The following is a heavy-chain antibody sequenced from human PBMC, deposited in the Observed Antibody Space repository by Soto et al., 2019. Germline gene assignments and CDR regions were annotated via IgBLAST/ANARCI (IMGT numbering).Heavy chain of an antibody. D-gene: IGHD3-22*01. CDR3: ARGTNYYDSSGYRYPFDY. V-gene: IGHV1-69*13. CDR2: IIPIFGTA. Sequence: SVKVSCKASGGTFSSYAISWVRQAPGQGLEWMGGIIPIFGTANYAQKFQGRVTITADESTSTAYMELSSLRSEDTAVYYCARGTNYYDSSGYRYPFDYWGQGTLVTVSS. J-gene: IGHJ4*02. CDR1: GGTFSSYA.